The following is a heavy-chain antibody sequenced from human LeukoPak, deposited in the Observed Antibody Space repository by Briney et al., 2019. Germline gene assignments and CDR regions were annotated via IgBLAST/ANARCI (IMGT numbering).Heavy chain of an antibody. V-gene: IGHV3-7*01. CDR1: GFTFSSFC. CDR3: ARVFAPRGVPPAINYYYMDV. CDR2: MKQDRSEK. D-gene: IGHD2-2*01. Sequence: PGGSLRLSCAASGFTFSSFCMSWVRQAPGKGLEWVANMKQDRSEKFYVDSVKGRFTISRDNAKNSLYLQMNNLRAEDTAVYYCARVFAPRGVPPAINYYYMDVWGKGTTVTVSS. J-gene: IGHJ6*03.